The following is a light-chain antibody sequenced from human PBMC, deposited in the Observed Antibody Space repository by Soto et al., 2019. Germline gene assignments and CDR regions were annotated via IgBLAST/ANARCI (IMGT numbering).Light chain of an antibody. Sequence: EIVMTQSPVTLSVSPGEGATLSCRAGQSISSSLAWYQQKPGQPPKLLIFGASTRATGIPARFSGSGSGTESAIQFTRLQSDNSANYFSTHYGTSYPSYLTFGGGTKVEV. V-gene: IGKV3-15*01. CDR2: GAS. CDR3: THYGTSYPSYLT. J-gene: IGKJ4*02. CDR1: QSISSS.